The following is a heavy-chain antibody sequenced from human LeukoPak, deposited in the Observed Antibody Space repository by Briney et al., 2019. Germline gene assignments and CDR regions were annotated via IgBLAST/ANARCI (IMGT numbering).Heavy chain of an antibody. V-gene: IGHV3-21*04. Sequence: PGGSLRLSCAASGFTFSSYSMNWVRQAPGKGLEWVSSISSSSSYIYYADSVKGRFTISRDNAKNSLYLQMNSLRAEDTAVYYCAKEGPFGDSSGYYWGQGTLVTVSS. CDR2: ISSSSSYI. J-gene: IGHJ4*02. CDR1: GFTFSSYS. CDR3: AKEGPFGDSSGYY. D-gene: IGHD3-22*01.